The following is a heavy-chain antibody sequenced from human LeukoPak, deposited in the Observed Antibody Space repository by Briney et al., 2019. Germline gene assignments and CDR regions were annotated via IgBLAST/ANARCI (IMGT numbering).Heavy chain of an antibody. Sequence: GGSLRLSCTTSGFTFGNFWMSWVRQAPGKGLEWVGFIRSKAYGGTTEYAASVKGRFTISRDDSKSIAYLQMNSLKTEDTAVYYCTYILTGYDYWGQGTLVTVSS. CDR3: TYILTGYDY. CDR1: GFTFGNFW. J-gene: IGHJ4*02. D-gene: IGHD3-9*01. V-gene: IGHV3-49*02. CDR2: IRSKAYGGTT.